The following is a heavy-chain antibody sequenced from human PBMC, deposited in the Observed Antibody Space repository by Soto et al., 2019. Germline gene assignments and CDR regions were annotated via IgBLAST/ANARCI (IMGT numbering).Heavy chain of an antibody. CDR2: IYYTGNT. CDR1: GDSISGFY. V-gene: IGHV4-59*08. J-gene: IGHJ4*02. CDR3: TRHRGSGYPYFDY. D-gene: IGHD6-19*01. Sequence: SETLSLTCTVSGDSISGFYWSWIRQPPGKGLEWIGYIYYTGNTNYNPSLKSRVTISVDTSKNRFSLKLRSVTATDTAMYYCTRHRGSGYPYFDYWGQGTLVTVSS.